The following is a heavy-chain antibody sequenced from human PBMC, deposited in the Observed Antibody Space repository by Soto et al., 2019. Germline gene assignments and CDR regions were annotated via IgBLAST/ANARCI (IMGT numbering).Heavy chain of an antibody. CDR2: IIPLFGKA. V-gene: IGHV1-69*12. Sequence: QVQLVQSGAEVKKPGSSVKVSCKASGGTFTTYAITWVRQATGQGPEWMGGIIPLFGKATYAQKFQGSVTITADGSTTTAYMELTSLRFEASAVYFCAIPQSGNFYFDSWGQGTLVTVSS. D-gene: IGHD1-26*01. CDR3: AIPQSGNFYFDS. CDR1: GGTFTTYA. J-gene: IGHJ4*02.